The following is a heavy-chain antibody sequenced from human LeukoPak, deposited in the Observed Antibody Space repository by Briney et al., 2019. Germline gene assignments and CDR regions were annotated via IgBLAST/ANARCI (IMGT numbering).Heavy chain of an antibody. V-gene: IGHV3-74*01. CDR1: GFTFSSHW. D-gene: IGHD3/OR15-3a*01. Sequence: GGSLRLSCAVSGFTFSSHWIHWVRQAPGKGLVWVSFINNDGRVTSYADSVKGRFTISRDNAKNTLYLQMNTLRAEDTAMYYCARGGLGAVDYWGPGTLVTVSS. CDR3: ARGGLGAVDY. CDR2: INNDGRVT. J-gene: IGHJ4*02.